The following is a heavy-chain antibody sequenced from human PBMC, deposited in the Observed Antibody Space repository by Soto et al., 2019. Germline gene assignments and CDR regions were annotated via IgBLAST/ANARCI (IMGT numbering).Heavy chain of an antibody. CDR2: IDPSDSYT. V-gene: IGHV5-10-1*01. CDR3: ARRGELGYCSSTSCYTLDAFDI. J-gene: IGHJ3*02. CDR1: GYSFTSYW. D-gene: IGHD2-2*02. Sequence: SGESLKISCKGSGYSFTSYWISWVRQMPGKGLEWMGRIDPSDSYTNYSPSFQGHVTVSADKSISTAYLQWSSLKASDTAMYYCARRGELGYCSSTSCYTLDAFDIWGQGTMVTVSS.